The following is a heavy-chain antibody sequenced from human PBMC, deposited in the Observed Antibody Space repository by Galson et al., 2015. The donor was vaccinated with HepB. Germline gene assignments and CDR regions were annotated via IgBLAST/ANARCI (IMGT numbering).Heavy chain of an antibody. J-gene: IGHJ4*02. Sequence: SLRLSCAASGFTFSSHIMNWVRQAPGKGLEWVSDISGSSSSIHYADSVKGRFTISRDNAKNSLYLQMNSLRDEDTAIYYCARDPNYSDNIGRVAPCFDSWGQGTLVTVSS. D-gene: IGHD3-22*01. CDR3: ARDPNYSDNIGRVAPCFDS. V-gene: IGHV3-48*02. CDR1: GFTFSSHI. CDR2: ISGSSSSI.